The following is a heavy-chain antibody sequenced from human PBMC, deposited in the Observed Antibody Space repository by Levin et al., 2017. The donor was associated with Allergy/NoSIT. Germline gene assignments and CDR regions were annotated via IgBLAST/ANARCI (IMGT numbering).Heavy chain of an antibody. CDR3: ARGLQIITRSSICRNAMDA. J-gene: IGHJ6*02. D-gene: IGHD3-10*01. Sequence: GESLKISCAASTFLFSDYTMNWVRQAPGKGLEWVASISRRSSYIYYADSVKGRFTISRDNAKNSVSLQMNSLRAEDTAIYYCARGLQIITRSSICRNAMDAWGQESTVRVSS. CDR1: TFLFSDYT. CDR2: ISRRSSYI. V-gene: IGHV3-21*06.